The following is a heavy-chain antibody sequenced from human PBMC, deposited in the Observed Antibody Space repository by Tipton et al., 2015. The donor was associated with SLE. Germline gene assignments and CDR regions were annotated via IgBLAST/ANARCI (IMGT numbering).Heavy chain of an antibody. CDR1: GFTFSNYA. D-gene: IGHD4/OR15-4a*01. CDR3: AKSGRETTIK. J-gene: IGHJ4*02. Sequence: SLRLSCAAFGFTFSNYAITWVRQAPGKGLEWVSGISGSGDTTYYADSVKGRFTVSGDNSKNTVYLQMNRLRGEDAAVYYCAKSGRETTIKWGQGTLVTVSS. CDR2: ISGSGDTT. V-gene: IGHV3-23*01.